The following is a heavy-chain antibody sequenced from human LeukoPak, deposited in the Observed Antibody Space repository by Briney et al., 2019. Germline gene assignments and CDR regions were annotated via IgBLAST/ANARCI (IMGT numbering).Heavy chain of an antibody. Sequence: SVKVSCKASGGTFSSYAISWVRQAPGQGLEWMGGIIPIFGTANYAQKFQGRVTITADESTSTAYMELSSLRSDDTAVYYCARGPWGGYNSYYFDYWGQGTLVTVSS. CDR3: ARGPWGGYNSYYFDY. V-gene: IGHV1-69*13. D-gene: IGHD3-3*01. CDR1: GGTFSSYA. CDR2: IIPIFGTA. J-gene: IGHJ4*02.